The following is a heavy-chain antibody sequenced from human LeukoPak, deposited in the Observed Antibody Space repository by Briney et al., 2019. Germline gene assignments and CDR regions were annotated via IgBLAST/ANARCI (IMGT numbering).Heavy chain of an antibody. CDR2: FDPEDGET. CDR3: ATSVIVLMVYANDAFDI. J-gene: IGHJ3*02. D-gene: IGHD2-8*01. Sequence: GASVKVSCKASGYTLTELSMHWVRQAPGKGLEWMGGFDPEDGETIYAQKFQGRVTMTEDTSTDTAYMELSSLRSEDTAVYYCATSVIVLMVYANDAFDIWGQGTMVTVSS. CDR1: GYTLTELS. V-gene: IGHV1-24*01.